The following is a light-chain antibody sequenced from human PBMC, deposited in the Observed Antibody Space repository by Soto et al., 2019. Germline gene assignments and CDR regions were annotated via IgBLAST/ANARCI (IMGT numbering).Light chain of an antibody. CDR1: SSDIGNYNY. CDR3: SSYTTVNPLVS. CDR2: EVN. J-gene: IGLJ1*01. V-gene: IGLV2-14*01. Sequence: QSALTQPASVSGSPGQSITISCTGTSSDIGNYNYVSWYQQHPGKAPKLIIYEVNNRPSGVSNRFSGSKSDNTASLTISGLQAEDEADYYCSSYTTVNPLVSFGPGTKLTVL.